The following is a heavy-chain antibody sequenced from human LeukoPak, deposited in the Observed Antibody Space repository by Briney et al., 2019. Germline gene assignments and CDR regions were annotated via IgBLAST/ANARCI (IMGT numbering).Heavy chain of an antibody. CDR1: GGSISSGSYY. CDR3: VRTNPWDLTYYFDY. D-gene: IGHD1-14*01. J-gene: IGHJ4*02. V-gene: IGHV4-61*02. CDR2: IYTSGST. Sequence: SQTLSLTCTVSGGSISSGSYYWSWIRQPAGKGLEWIGRIYTSGSTHYNPSLKSRVTISVDTSKNQFSLRLTSVTAADTAVYYCVRTNPWDLTYYFDYWGQGTLVTVSS.